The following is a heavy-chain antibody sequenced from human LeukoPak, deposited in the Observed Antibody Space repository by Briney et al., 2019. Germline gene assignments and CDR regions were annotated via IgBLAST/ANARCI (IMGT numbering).Heavy chain of an antibody. V-gene: IGHV1-46*01. Sequence: GASVKVSCKASGYTFTSYYMHWVRQAPGQGLEWMGIINPSGGSTSYAQKFQGRVTMTRDTSTSTVYMELSSLRSEDTAVYYCAKLRYFDWLPSYYFDYWGQGTLVTVSS. CDR3: AKLRYFDWLPSYYFDY. D-gene: IGHD3-9*01. CDR1: GYTFTSYY. CDR2: INPSGGST. J-gene: IGHJ4*02.